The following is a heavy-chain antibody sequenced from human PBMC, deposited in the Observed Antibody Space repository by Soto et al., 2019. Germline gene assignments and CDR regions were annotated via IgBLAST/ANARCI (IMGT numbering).Heavy chain of an antibody. D-gene: IGHD5-18*01. CDR1: GFTLSTYS. J-gene: IGHJ4*02. V-gene: IGHV3-21*05. Sequence: PGGSLRLSCAASGFTLSTYSMDWVRQAPGKGLEWVSYITSSSTSIYYADSVNGRFSISRDNAKNSLYLQMNSLRAEDTAVYYCARVPHSVTAMVDYFDYWGQGTLVTVSS. CDR3: ARVPHSVTAMVDYFDY. CDR2: ITSSSTSI.